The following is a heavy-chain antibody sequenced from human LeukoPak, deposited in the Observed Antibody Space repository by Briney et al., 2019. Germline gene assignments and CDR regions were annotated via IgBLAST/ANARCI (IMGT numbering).Heavy chain of an antibody. CDR2: IWYDGSNK. CDR3: ARVGTYYYGSGSPTDY. Sequence: GGSLRLSCAASGFTFSSYGMHWVRQAPGKGLEWVAVIWYDGSNKYYADSVKGRFTISRDNAKNSLYLQMNSLRAEDTAVYYCARVGTYYYGSGSPTDYWGQGTLVTVSS. CDR1: GFTFSSYG. D-gene: IGHD3-10*01. J-gene: IGHJ4*02. V-gene: IGHV3-33*01.